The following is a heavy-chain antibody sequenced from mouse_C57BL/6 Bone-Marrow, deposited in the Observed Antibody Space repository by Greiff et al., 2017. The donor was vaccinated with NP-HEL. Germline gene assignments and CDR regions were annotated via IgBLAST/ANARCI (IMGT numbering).Heavy chain of an antibody. Sequence: QVQLQQPGTELVKPGASVKLSCKASGYTFTSYWMYWVKQRPGQGLDWIGNINPSNGATNYNEKFKSKATLTVDKSSRTAYMQLGRLTSEYSAVYSCSRDSGYSFDYWGQGTTLTVSS. CDR3: SRDSGYSFDY. CDR1: GYTFTSYW. D-gene: IGHD3-2*02. CDR2: INPSNGAT. V-gene: IGHV1-53*01. J-gene: IGHJ2*01.